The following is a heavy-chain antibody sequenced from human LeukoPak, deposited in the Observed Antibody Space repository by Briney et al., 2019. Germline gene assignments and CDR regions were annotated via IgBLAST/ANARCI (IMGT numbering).Heavy chain of an antibody. CDR1: GFTFSEYW. Sequence: GGSLRLSCAASGFTFSEYWMSWVRQTPGRGLEWVSVVYSGGTTYCADSVKGRFTISRDNSQNTPYLQMNSLRAEDTAVYYCARVKVAVAGIGWFDPWGQGSLVTVSS. CDR2: VYSGGTT. J-gene: IGHJ5*02. CDR3: ARVKVAVAGIGWFDP. D-gene: IGHD6-13*01. V-gene: IGHV3-53*01.